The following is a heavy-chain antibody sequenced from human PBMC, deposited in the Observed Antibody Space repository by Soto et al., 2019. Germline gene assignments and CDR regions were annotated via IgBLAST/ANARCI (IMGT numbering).Heavy chain of an antibody. CDR2: IYYSGST. Sequence: SETLSLTCTVSGGSISSYYWSWIRQPPGKGLEWIGYIYYSGSTNYNPSLKSRVTISVDTSKNQFSLKLSSVTAADTAVYYCARLRGIAARPKDYYYYYMDVWGKGTTVTVPS. CDR1: GGSISSYY. D-gene: IGHD6-6*01. CDR3: ARLRGIAARPKDYYYYYMDV. V-gene: IGHV4-59*08. J-gene: IGHJ6*03.